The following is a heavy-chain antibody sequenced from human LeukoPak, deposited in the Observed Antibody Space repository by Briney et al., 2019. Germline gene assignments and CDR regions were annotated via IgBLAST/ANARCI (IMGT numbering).Heavy chain of an antibody. V-gene: IGHV4-4*02. CDR3: ARNYYDSSGYSNWYFDL. CDR1: GGSISSSNW. D-gene: IGHD3-22*01. Sequence: SETLSLTCAVSGGSISSSNWWSWVRQPPGKGLEWIGEIYHSGSTNYNPSLKSRVTISVDTSKNQFSLKLSSVTAADTAVYYCARNYYDSSGYSNWYFDLWGRGTLVTVSS. J-gene: IGHJ2*01. CDR2: IYHSGST.